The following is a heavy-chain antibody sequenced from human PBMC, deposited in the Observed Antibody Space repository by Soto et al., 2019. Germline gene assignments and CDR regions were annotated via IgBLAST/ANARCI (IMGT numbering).Heavy chain of an antibody. CDR2: ISSSAGTI. V-gene: IGHV3-11*01. Sequence: QVQLVESGGGLVQPGGSLRLSCAASGLTFSDHYMTWIRHAPGKGLEWISYISSSAGTIYYADSVKGRFTISRDNAKNSLYLQMTNLRAEDTAVYYCARAPYFGSGTYYYYALDVWGQGTTVTVSS. D-gene: IGHD3-10*01. CDR3: ARAPYFGSGTYYYYALDV. CDR1: GLTFSDHY. J-gene: IGHJ6*02.